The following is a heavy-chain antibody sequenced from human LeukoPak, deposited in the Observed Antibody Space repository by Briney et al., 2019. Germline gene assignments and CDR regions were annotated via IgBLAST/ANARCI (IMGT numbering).Heavy chain of an antibody. D-gene: IGHD2-8*01. J-gene: IGHJ4*02. V-gene: IGHV4-4*07. CDR3: ARGVSPLDY. CDR1: GGSISSYY. Sequence: PSETLSLTCTVSGGSISSYYWSWVRQPAGKGLEWLGRIQSSGSTNHNPSLKSRVTMSVDTSKFQFSLKLSSVTAADTAVYYCARGVSPLDYWGQGTLVTVSS. CDR2: IQSSGST.